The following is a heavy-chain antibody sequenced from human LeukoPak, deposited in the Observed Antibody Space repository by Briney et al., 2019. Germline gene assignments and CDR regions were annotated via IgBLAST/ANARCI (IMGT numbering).Heavy chain of an antibody. D-gene: IGHD6-13*01. J-gene: IGHJ4*02. Sequence: PSETLSLTCIVSGDSISSYYWSWIRQPPGKGLEWIGSIYYSGSTYYNPSLKSRVTISVDTSKNQFSLKLSSVTAADTAVYYCATDKGIAAAGTNIWGQGTLVTVSS. CDR3: ATDKGIAAAGTNI. CDR1: GDSISSYY. V-gene: IGHV4-59*05. CDR2: IYYSGST.